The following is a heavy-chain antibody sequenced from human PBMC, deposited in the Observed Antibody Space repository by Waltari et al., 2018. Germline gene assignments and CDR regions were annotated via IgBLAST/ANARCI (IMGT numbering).Heavy chain of an antibody. D-gene: IGHD3-3*01. CDR2: ISSGGETT. Sequence: EVQLLQSGGGLVQPGGSLSLCCSAAGFTFSRYSLSWVRQAPGKGLEWVSAISSGGETTLYADSVKGRFTISRDNSKNTLSLQVSSLRAEDTAVYYCAKRLLEPQVGAFDIWGQGTIVTVSS. V-gene: IGHV3-23*01. J-gene: IGHJ3*02. CDR3: AKRLLEPQVGAFDI. CDR1: GFTFSRYS.